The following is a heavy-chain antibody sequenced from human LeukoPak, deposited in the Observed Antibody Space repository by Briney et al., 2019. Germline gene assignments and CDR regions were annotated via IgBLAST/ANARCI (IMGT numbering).Heavy chain of an antibody. Sequence: SQTLSLTCTVSGGSISSGGFHWSWIRQHPGEGMEWIGHIYYSGSTYYNPSLKSRVTISVDTSKNQFSVRLSAVTAADTAVYYCARVFPFCSRTSCCGFDPWGQGTLVTVSS. CDR1: GGSISSGGFH. V-gene: IGHV4-31*03. D-gene: IGHD2-2*01. J-gene: IGHJ5*02. CDR2: IYYSGST. CDR3: ARVFPFCSRTSCCGFDP.